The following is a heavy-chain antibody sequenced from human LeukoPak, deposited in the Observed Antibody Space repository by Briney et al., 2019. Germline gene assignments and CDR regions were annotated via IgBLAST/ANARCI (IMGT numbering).Heavy chain of an antibody. CDR1: GFTFSNFW. V-gene: IGHV3-74*01. Sequence: GGSLRLSCAASGFTFSNFWMHWVRQTQGKGMGWVSRIKRDGSSTNYVASVKGRFTISRDNAKNTLYLQMNSLRDEDTAVYYCAKDGPEGKRVFDIWGQGTMVTVSS. D-gene: IGHD3/OR15-3a*01. CDR3: AKDGPEGKRVFDI. CDR2: IKRDGSST. J-gene: IGHJ3*02.